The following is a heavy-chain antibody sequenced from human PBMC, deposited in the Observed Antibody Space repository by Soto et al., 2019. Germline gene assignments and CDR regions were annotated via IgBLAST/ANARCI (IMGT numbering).Heavy chain of an antibody. Sequence: EVQLVESGGGLIQPGGSLRLSCAVSGFTVSNNYMSWVRQAPGKGLEGVSVIYSGGYTAYGDSVKGRFTISRDNSKNTLYFKMKARRAAATAVYYCRTAAGGGGYWGQGTLVTVSS. J-gene: IGHJ4*02. CDR3: RTAAGGGGY. V-gene: IGHV3-53*01. CDR1: GFTVSNNY. D-gene: IGHD3-10*01. CDR2: IYSGGYT.